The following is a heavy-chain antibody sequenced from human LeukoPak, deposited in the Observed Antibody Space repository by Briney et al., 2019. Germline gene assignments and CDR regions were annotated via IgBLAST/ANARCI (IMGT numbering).Heavy chain of an antibody. CDR2: ISYSGST. D-gene: IGHD3-10*01. J-gene: IGHJ4*02. CDR3: ARHPQYYYGSGGPYYFDY. V-gene: IGHV4-59*08. Sequence: PSETLSLTCTVSGGSISSYYWSWIRQPPGKGLEWIGYISYSGSTNYNPSLKSRVTISVDTSKNQFSLKLSSVTAADTAVYYCARHPQYYYGSGGPYYFDYWGQGTLVTVSS. CDR1: GGSISSYY.